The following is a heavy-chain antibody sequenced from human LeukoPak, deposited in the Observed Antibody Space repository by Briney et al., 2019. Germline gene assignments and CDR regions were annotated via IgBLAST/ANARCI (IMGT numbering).Heavy chain of an antibody. Sequence: GGSLRLSCADSGFTFNRYWMSWVRQAPGKGLEWVAHINQDGSGTYYVDSVKGRFTISRDTAKNSLFLQMNSLRVEDTAVYYCARLGYSAYETYYFDYWGQGTLVTVSS. CDR1: GFTFNRYW. V-gene: IGHV3-7*04. J-gene: IGHJ4*02. CDR2: INQDGSGT. CDR3: ARLGYSAYETYYFDY. D-gene: IGHD5-12*01.